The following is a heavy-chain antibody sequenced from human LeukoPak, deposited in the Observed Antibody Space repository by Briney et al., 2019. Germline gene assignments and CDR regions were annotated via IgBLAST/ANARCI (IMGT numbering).Heavy chain of an antibody. V-gene: IGHV3-7*01. Sequence: PGGSLRLSCAASGFTFSSYWMSWVRQAPEKGLEWVANIKQDGSEEYYVDSVKGRFTISRDNDKNSLYLQMNSLRAEDTAVYYCARHDRESFDYWGQGTLVTVSS. CDR3: ARHDRESFDY. D-gene: IGHD3-10*01. CDR2: IKQDGSEE. CDR1: GFTFSSYW. J-gene: IGHJ4*02.